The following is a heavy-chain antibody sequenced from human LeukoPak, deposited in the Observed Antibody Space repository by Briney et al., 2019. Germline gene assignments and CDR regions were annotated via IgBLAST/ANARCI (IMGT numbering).Heavy chain of an antibody. CDR1: GFTFSSYA. CDR3: AKPLHYDSSPHGGY. J-gene: IGHJ4*02. D-gene: IGHD3-22*01. Sequence: GGSLRLSCAASGFTFSSYAMSWVRQAPGKGLEWVSAISGSGGSTYYADSVKGRFAISRAISKNTLYRQMNSLRAEDTAVYYCAKPLHYDSSPHGGYWGQGTLVTVSS. V-gene: IGHV3-23*01. CDR2: ISGSGGST.